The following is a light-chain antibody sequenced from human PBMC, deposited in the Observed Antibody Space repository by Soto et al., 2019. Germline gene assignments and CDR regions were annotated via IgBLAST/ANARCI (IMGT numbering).Light chain of an antibody. CDR3: QQYNGT. CDR1: QSISSW. Sequence: DIQMTQSPSTLSASVGDRVTITCRASQSISSWLVWYQQKPGKAPKLLIYKASNLESGVPLRFSGSGSGTEFTLTISRLQPDDFATYYCQQYNGTFGGGTKVELK. CDR2: KAS. V-gene: IGKV1-5*03. J-gene: IGKJ4*01.